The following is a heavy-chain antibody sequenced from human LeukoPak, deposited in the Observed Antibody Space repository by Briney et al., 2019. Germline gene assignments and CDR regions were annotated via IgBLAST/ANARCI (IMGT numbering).Heavy chain of an antibody. V-gene: IGHV3-48*03. J-gene: IGHJ6*03. Sequence: GGSLRLSCAASGFTFSSYEMNWVRQAPGKGLEWVSYISSSGSTIYYADSVKGRFTISRDNAKNSLYLQMNSLRAEDTAVYYCAREYSSGWYYYYYMDVWGKGTTVTVSS. CDR1: GFTFSSYE. CDR2: ISSSGSTI. D-gene: IGHD6-19*01. CDR3: AREYSSGWYYYYYMDV.